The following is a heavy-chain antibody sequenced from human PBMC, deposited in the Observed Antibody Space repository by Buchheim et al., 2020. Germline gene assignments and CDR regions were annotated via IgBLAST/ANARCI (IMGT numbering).Heavy chain of an antibody. J-gene: IGHJ3*02. CDR1: GFTFSSYG. CDR2: ISYDGSNK. D-gene: IGHD2-2*01. CDR3: AKVRRYCSSTSCQGDALDI. V-gene: IGHV3-30*18. Sequence: QVQLVESGGGVVQPGRSLRLSCAASGFTFSSYGMHWVRQAPGKGLEWVAVISYDGSNKYYADSVKGRFTISRDNSKNTLYLQMNSLRAEDTAVYYCAKVRRYCSSTSCQGDALDIWGQGT.